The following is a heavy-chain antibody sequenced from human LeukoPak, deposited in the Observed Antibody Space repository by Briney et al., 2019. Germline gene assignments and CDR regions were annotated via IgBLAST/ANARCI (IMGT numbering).Heavy chain of an antibody. J-gene: IGHJ4*02. CDR1: GFTFSSSA. Sequence: PGGSLRLSRSASGFTFSSSAMHWVRQAPGKGLEYVSAISSSGGSTYYADSVEGRFTISRDNSKNTLSLQMSSLRAEDTAVYYCVKDSRASGRGGDFDYWGQGTLVTVSS. V-gene: IGHV3-64D*09. D-gene: IGHD3-10*01. CDR3: VKDSRASGRGGDFDY. CDR2: ISSSGGST.